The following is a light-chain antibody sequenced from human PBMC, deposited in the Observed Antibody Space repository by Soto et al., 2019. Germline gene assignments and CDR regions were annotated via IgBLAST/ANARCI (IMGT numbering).Light chain of an antibody. J-gene: IGKJ4*01. V-gene: IGKV3-11*01. CDR3: HQRSDWPLT. Sequence: IVLTQSPATLSLSPGERATLSCRASQSVSTYLAWYQQKPGQAPRLLIYDASNRATGIPARFSGSGSGTDFTLTITSLDPEDFAIYYCHQRSDWPLTFGGGTKVDIK. CDR1: QSVSTY. CDR2: DAS.